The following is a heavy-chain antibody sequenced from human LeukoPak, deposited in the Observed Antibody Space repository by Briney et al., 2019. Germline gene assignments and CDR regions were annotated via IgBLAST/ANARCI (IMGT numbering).Heavy chain of an antibody. CDR3: ASGPGEDAFDI. CDR2: IKQDGSEK. V-gene: IGHV3-7*01. CDR1: GFTFSSYW. Sequence: GGSLRLSCEASGFTFSSYWMSWVRQAPGKGLEWVANIKQDGSEKYYVDSVKGRFTISRDNAKNSLYLQMNSLRAEDTAVYYCASGPGEDAFDIWGQGTMVTVSS. J-gene: IGHJ3*02. D-gene: IGHD3-16*01.